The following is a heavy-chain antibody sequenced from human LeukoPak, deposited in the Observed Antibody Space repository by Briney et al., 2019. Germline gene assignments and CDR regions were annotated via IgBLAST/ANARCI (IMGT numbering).Heavy chain of an antibody. CDR3: ARADGDSPGDLDY. J-gene: IGHJ4*02. CDR2: IYYSGST. V-gene: IGHV4-61*01. D-gene: IGHD4-17*01. Sequence: TSETLSLTCTVSGGSISSGSYYWSWIRQPPGKGLEWIGYIYYSGSTNYNPSLKSRVTISVDTSKNQFSLKLSSVTAADTAVYYCARADGDSPGDLDYWGQGTLVTVSS. CDR1: GGSISSGSYY.